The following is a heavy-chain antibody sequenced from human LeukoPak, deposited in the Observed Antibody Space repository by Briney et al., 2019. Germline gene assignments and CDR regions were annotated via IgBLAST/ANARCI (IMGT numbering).Heavy chain of an antibody. D-gene: IGHD3-10*01. J-gene: IGHJ4*01. CDR1: GFIFRDHW. Sequence: GGSLRLSCAGSGFIFRDHWMSWLRQAPGKGPEWVAHIKPDGSEKYYVDSVKGRFIISRDDARNSLSLQMNSLRAEDTAVYYCAGSFGDVKNFWGQGTLVTVSS. V-gene: IGHV3-7*01. CDR2: IKPDGSEK. CDR3: AGSFGDVKNF.